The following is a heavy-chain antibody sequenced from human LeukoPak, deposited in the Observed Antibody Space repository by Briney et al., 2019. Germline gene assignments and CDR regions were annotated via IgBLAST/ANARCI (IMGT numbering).Heavy chain of an antibody. CDR2: IDSSGDYI. V-gene: IGHV3-21*04. J-gene: IGHJ4*02. Sequence: GGSLRLSCSASGFTFSNYNMNWVRQAPGKGLEWVSSIDSSGDYIYYVDSVKGRFTISRDNSKNAVYLQMNSLRAEDTAVYYCARTYCGGDCPFDYWGQGTLVTVSS. CDR1: GFTFSNYN. CDR3: ARTYCGGDCPFDY. D-gene: IGHD2-21*02.